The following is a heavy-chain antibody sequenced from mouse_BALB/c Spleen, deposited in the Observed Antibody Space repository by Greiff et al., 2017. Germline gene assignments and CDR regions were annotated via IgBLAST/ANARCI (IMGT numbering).Heavy chain of an antibody. Sequence: QVQLQQPGAELVMPGASVKMSCKASGYTFTDYWMHWVKQRPGQGLEWIGAIDTSDSYTSYNQKFKGKATLTVDESSSTAYMQLSSLTSEDSAVYYCARGTTAAYWGQGTLVTVSA. V-gene: IGHV1-69*01. D-gene: IGHD1-2*01. CDR1: GYTFTDYW. CDR3: ARGTTAAY. CDR2: IDTSDSYT. J-gene: IGHJ3*01.